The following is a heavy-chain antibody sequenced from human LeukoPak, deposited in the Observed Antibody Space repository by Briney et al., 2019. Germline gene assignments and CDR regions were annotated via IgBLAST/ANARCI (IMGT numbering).Heavy chain of an antibody. J-gene: IGHJ3*02. Sequence: PGGSLRLSCAASGFTFSSYAMSWVRQAPGKGLEWVSAISGSGGSTYYADSVKGRFTISRDNSKNTLYLQMNSLRAEDTAVYYCARPNHDFWSGSDVFDIWGQGKMVTVFS. CDR3: ARPNHDFWSGSDVFDI. CDR1: GFTFSSYA. D-gene: IGHD3-3*01. CDR2: ISGSGGST. V-gene: IGHV3-23*01.